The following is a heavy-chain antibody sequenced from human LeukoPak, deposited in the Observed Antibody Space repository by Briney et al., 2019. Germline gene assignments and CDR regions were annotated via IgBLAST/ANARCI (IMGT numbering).Heavy chain of an antibody. CDR2: VNAGNGNT. CDR1: GYTFTSYA. Sequence: ASVKVSCKASGYTFTSYAMHWVRQAPGQRLEWMGWVNAGNGNTKYSQKFQGRVTITRDTSASTAHMELSSLRSEDTAVYYCARAVAGTRGYYYYGMDVWGQGTTVTVSS. V-gene: IGHV1-3*01. CDR3: ARAVAGTRGYYYYGMDV. D-gene: IGHD6-19*01. J-gene: IGHJ6*02.